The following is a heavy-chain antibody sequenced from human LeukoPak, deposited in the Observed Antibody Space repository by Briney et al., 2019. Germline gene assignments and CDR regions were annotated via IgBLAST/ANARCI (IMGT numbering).Heavy chain of an antibody. V-gene: IGHV3-23*01. CDR1: GFTFGSYA. CDR3: AKDLEWLSYFDY. CDR2: VSANGGST. Sequence: QPGGSLRLSCAASGFTFGSYAMSWVRQAPGKGLEWVSSVSANGGSTYYADSVKGRFTISRDNSKNTLYLQMNSLRAGDTAVYYCAKDLEWLSYFDYWGQGTLVTVSS. J-gene: IGHJ4*02. D-gene: IGHD3-3*01.